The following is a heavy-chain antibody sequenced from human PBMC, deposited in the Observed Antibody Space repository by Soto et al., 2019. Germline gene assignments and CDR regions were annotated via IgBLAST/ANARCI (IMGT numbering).Heavy chain of an antibody. CDR2: IYYSGST. CDR3: ARPSYYYGSGSRRVDWFDP. Sequence: SETLSLTCTVSGGSISSSSYYWGWIRQPPGKGLEWIGSIYYSGSTYYNPSLKSRVTISVDTSKNQFSLKLSSVTAADTAVYYCARPSYYYGSGSRRVDWFDPWGQGTLVTVSS. J-gene: IGHJ5*02. CDR1: GGSISSSSYY. D-gene: IGHD3-10*01. V-gene: IGHV4-39*01.